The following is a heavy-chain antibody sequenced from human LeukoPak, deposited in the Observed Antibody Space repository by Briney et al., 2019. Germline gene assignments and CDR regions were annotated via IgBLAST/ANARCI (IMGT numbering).Heavy chain of an antibody. CDR1: GGSFSGYY. CDR2: INHSGST. D-gene: IGHD1-26*01. J-gene: IGHJ5*02. Sequence: SETLSLTCAVYGGSFSGYYWSWIRQPPGKGLEWIGEINHSGSTNYNPSLKSRVTISVDTSKNQFSLKLSSVTAADTAVYYCARDLVGATSWFDPWGQGTLVTVSS. V-gene: IGHV4-34*01. CDR3: ARDLVGATSWFDP.